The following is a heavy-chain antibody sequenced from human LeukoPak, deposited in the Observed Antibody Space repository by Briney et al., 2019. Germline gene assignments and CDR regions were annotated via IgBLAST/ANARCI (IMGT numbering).Heavy chain of an antibody. Sequence: TSETLSLACTVSGVSISGSSYYWGWIRQPPGKGLEWIGNIYYSGNTYYNPSLRSRVTISVDTSKNQFSLKLSSVTAADTAVYYCARLGAYSGSGDYWGQGTLVTVSS. CDR2: IYYSGNT. D-gene: IGHD5-12*01. CDR1: GVSISGSSYY. J-gene: IGHJ4*02. CDR3: ARLGAYSGSGDY. V-gene: IGHV4-39*01.